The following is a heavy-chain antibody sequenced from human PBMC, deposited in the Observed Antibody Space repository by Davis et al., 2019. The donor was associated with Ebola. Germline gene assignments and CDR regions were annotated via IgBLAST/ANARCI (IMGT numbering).Heavy chain of an antibody. CDR2: IYYSGST. CDR3: ARELELRTSNWFDP. CDR1: GGSISSGDYY. Sequence: SETLSLTCTVSGGSISSGDYYWSWIRQPPGKGLEWIGYIYYSGSTYYKPSLKSRVTISVDTSKNQFSLKLSSVTAADTAVYYCARELELRTSNWFDPWGQGTLVTVSS. V-gene: IGHV4-30-4*01. D-gene: IGHD1-7*01. J-gene: IGHJ5*02.